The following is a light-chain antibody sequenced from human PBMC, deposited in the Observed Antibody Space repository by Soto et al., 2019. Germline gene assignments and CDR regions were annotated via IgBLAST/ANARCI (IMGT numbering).Light chain of an antibody. J-gene: IGKJ1*01. CDR1: QGISKY. CDR2: AAS. CDR3: QKYDSAPWT. V-gene: IGKV1-27*01. Sequence: DIEMTPSPSSLSASVGDRVTITCRASQGISKYLAWYQQRPGKVPKLMIYAASTLQSGVPSRFSGSGSGTDFTLTISSLQPEDVATYYCQKYDSAPWTFGQGTEVEIK.